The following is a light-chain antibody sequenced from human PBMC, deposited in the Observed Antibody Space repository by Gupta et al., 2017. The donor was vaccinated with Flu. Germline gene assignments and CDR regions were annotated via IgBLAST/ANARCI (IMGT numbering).Light chain of an antibody. V-gene: IGLV2-14*01. CDR3: SSYTSSSTLVVA. CDR2: DVS. Sequence: QSALTQPASVSGSPGQSITIPCTGTTSDVGGYNPVSWYQQRPGTAPKLMIYDVSNRPSGISNRFSGSKSGNTASLTISGLQAEDEADYYCSSYTSSSTLVVAFGGGTKLTVL. J-gene: IGLJ2*01. CDR1: TSDVGGYNP.